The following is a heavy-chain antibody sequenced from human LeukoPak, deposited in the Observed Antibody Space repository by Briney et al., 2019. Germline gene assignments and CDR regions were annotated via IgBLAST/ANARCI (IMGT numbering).Heavy chain of an antibody. J-gene: IGHJ5*02. Sequence: GGSLRLSCAASGFIVSGDFMSWVRQAPGKGLEWVSVIYSDGSTYYADSVKGRFTISRDNSKNTLYLQMNSLRAEDTAVYYCARDHRYCSGGSCYGFDPWGQGTLVTVSS. CDR2: IYSDGST. V-gene: IGHV3-53*01. CDR1: GFIVSGDF. CDR3: ARDHRYCSGGSCYGFDP. D-gene: IGHD2-15*01.